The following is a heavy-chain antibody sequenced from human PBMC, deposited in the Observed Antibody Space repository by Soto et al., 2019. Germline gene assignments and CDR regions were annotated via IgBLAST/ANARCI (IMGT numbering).Heavy chain of an antibody. CDR1: GFTFDDYA. CDR3: TRQQLFFDY. J-gene: IGHJ4*02. V-gene: IGHV3-49*04. Sequence: SLRLSCTTSGFTFDDYAMSWVRQAPGKGLEWVGFIRSKPYGGTTEYAASVKGRFSISRDNSKSIAYLQMNSLKTEDTAVYYCTRQQLFFDYWGQGTQVTV. D-gene: IGHD6-13*01. CDR2: IRSKPYGGTT.